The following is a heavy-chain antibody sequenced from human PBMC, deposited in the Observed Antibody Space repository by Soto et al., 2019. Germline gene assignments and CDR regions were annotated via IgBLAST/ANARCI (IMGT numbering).Heavy chain of an antibody. D-gene: IGHD4-17*01. V-gene: IGHV3-30-3*01. J-gene: IGHJ4*02. CDR2: ISYDGSNK. CDR3: ARNIHLDYGDYVFGY. CDR1: GFTFSSYA. Sequence: QVQLVESGGGVVQPGRSLRLSCAASGFTFSSYAMHWVRQAPGKGLEWVAVISYDGSNKYYADSVKGRFTISRDNSKNTLYLQMNSLRAEDTAVYYCARNIHLDYGDYVFGYWGQGTLVTVSS.